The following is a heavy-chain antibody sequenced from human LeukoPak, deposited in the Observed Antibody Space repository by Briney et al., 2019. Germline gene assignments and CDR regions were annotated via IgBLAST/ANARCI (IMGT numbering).Heavy chain of an antibody. D-gene: IGHD5-24*01. CDR1: GGSISSYY. Sequence: KSSETLSLTCTVSGGSISSYYWSWIRQPPGKGLGWIGYIYYSGSTNYNPSLKSRVTISVDTSKNQFSLKLSSVTAADTAVYYCARYARRDGYNSPNVFDYWGQGTLVTVSS. J-gene: IGHJ4*02. V-gene: IGHV4-59*01. CDR3: ARYARRDGYNSPNVFDY. CDR2: IYYSGST.